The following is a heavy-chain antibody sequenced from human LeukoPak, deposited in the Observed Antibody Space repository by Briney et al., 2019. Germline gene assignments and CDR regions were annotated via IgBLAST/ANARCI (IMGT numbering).Heavy chain of an antibody. CDR2: ISSRSDSV. Sequence: SCKVSGYTLTELSMNWVRQAPGKRLEWVSYISSRSDSVYYADSVKGRFTISRDNAENSLYLQMNSLRDEDTAVYYCARAMRSGYDYWGQGTLVTVSS. CDR1: GYTLTELS. J-gene: IGHJ4*02. V-gene: IGHV3-48*02. D-gene: IGHD5-12*01. CDR3: ARAMRSGYDY.